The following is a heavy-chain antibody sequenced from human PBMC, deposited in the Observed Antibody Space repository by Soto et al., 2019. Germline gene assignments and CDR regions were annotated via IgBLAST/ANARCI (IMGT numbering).Heavy chain of an antibody. CDR3: VRVHADDSSCDFLDY. D-gene: IGHD3-22*01. J-gene: IGHJ4*02. V-gene: IGHV4-61*03. CDR2: IYFSGAT. CDR1: GASVSSGDYY. Sequence: QVQLQEAGPGLVKPSETLALNCSVSGASVSSGDYYWSWIRQPPGKGLAWIGYIYFSGATSYAPSLKRRVSISIDTSNDRFFLKIKSVTAADTAFYYCVRVHADDSSCDFLDYWSQGLLFSVSS.